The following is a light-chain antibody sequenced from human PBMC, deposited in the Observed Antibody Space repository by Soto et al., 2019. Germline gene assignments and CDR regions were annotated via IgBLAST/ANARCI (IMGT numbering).Light chain of an antibody. CDR3: QQYIIYSRT. Sequence: DIQMTQSPSTLSASVGDRVTISCRASQSIGSWLAWYQQKPGKAPNLLIYKASSLERGVPSRFSGSGSGTEFTLTISSLQPDDFATYYCQQYIIYSRTFGQGTKVEIK. CDR2: KAS. CDR1: QSIGSW. V-gene: IGKV1-5*03. J-gene: IGKJ1*01.